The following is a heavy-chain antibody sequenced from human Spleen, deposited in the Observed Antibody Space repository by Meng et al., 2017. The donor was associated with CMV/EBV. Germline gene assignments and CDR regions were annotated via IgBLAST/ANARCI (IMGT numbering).Heavy chain of an antibody. V-gene: IGHV3-9*01. CDR1: GFTFDDYA. J-gene: IGHJ1*01. Sequence: GGSLRLSCAASGFTFDDYAMHWVRQAPGKGLEWVSGISWNSGSIGYADSVRGRFTISRDNSKNTLYLQMNSLRAEDTAVYYCAKDGQGNYDFWSGYPQYFQHWGQGTLVTVSS. CDR3: AKDGQGNYDFWSGYPQYFQH. D-gene: IGHD3-3*01. CDR2: ISWNSGSI.